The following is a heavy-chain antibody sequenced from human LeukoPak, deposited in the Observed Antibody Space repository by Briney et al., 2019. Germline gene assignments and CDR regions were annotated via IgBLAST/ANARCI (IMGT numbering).Heavy chain of an antibody. Sequence: SETLSLTCAVYGGSFSGYYWSWIRQPPGKGLEWIGEINHSGSTNYNPSLKSRVTISVDTSKNQFSLKLSSVTAADTAVYYCARGRRRSSSSLRWWFDPWGQGTLVTVSS. V-gene: IGHV4-34*01. D-gene: IGHD6-6*01. CDR2: INHSGST. J-gene: IGHJ5*02. CDR1: GGSFSGYY. CDR3: ARGRRRSSSSLRWWFDP.